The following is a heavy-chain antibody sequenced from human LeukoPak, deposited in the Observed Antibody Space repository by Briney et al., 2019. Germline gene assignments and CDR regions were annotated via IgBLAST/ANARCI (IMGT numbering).Heavy chain of an antibody. CDR2: INPSGGST. CDR3: ARDTSTAVAGARYYFDY. CDR1: GYTFTSYY. Sequence: ASVKVSFKASGYTFTSYYMHWVRQAPGQGLEWMGLINPSGGSTSYAQKFQGRVTMTRDTSTSTVYMELSSLRSEDTAVYYCARDTSTAVAGARYYFDYWGQGTLVTVSS. V-gene: IGHV1-46*01. D-gene: IGHD6-19*01. J-gene: IGHJ4*02.